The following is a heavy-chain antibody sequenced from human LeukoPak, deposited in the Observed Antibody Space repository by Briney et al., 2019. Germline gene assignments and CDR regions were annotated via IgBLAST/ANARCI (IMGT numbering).Heavy chain of an antibody. CDR2: ISAYNGNT. CDR3: ARAGPPPYYYYGMDV. J-gene: IGHJ6*02. CDR1: GYTFTSHG. Sequence: ASVKVSCKASGYTFTSHGISWVRQAPGQGLEWMGWISAYNGNTNYAQKLQGRVTMTTDTSTSTAYMELRSLRSDDTAVYYCARAGPPPYYYYGMDVWGQGTTVTVSS. V-gene: IGHV1-18*01.